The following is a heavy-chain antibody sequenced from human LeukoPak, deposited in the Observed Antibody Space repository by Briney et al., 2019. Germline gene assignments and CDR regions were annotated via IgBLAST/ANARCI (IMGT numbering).Heavy chain of an antibody. J-gene: IGHJ5*02. CDR2: IFQRGYS. D-gene: IGHD1-1*01. V-gene: IGHV4-38-2*01. CDR1: GYSISGGYY. Sequence: SETLSLTCAVSGYSISGGYYWGWILQPPGKGLQWIGSIFQRGYSYYNPSLKSRVTISVDTSRNQFSLKLSSVTAADTAVYYCAGDKETTGNGRPNWFDPWGQGTLVTVSS. CDR3: AGDKETTGNGRPNWFDP.